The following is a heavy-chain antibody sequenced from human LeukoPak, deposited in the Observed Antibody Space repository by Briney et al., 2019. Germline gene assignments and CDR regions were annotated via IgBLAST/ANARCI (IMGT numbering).Heavy chain of an antibody. D-gene: IGHD3-10*01. CDR2: INHSGST. CDR1: GGSISSYY. V-gene: IGHV4-34*01. J-gene: IGHJ4*02. CDR3: ARYYYGSGSYTYFDY. Sequence: SETLSLTCTVSGGSISSYYWSWIRQPPGKGLEWIGEINHSGSTNYNPSLKSRVTISVDTSKNQFSLKLSSVTAADTAVYYCARYYYGSGSYTYFDYWGQGNLVTVSS.